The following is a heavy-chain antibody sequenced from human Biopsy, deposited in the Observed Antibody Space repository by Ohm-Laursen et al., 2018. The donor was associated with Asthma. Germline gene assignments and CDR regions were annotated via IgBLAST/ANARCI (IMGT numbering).Heavy chain of an antibody. D-gene: IGHD2-2*01. J-gene: IGHJ4*02. CDR2: VSYDGGVA. Sequence: SLRLSCAASGFVFRSHAMHWVRQAPGKGLEWVAVVSYDGGVAHYADSMKGRFTISRDNAKSTLYLQMNSLRAEDTAVYYCAREGHEYCSSTSCASFDYWGQGTLVTVSS. V-gene: IGHV3-33*08. CDR1: GFVFRSHA. CDR3: AREGHEYCSSTSCASFDY.